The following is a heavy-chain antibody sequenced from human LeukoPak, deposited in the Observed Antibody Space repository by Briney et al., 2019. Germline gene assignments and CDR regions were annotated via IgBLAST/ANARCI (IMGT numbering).Heavy chain of an antibody. CDR1: GGSFSGYY. D-gene: IGHD3-22*01. CDR2: INHSGST. Sequence: PSETLSLTCAVYGGSFSGYYWSWIRQPPGKGLEWIGEINHSGSTNYNPSLKSRVTISVDTSKNQFSLKLSSATAADTAVYYCARGPYYYDSSGYNWALDYWGQGTLVTVSS. V-gene: IGHV4-34*01. J-gene: IGHJ4*02. CDR3: ARGPYYYDSSGYNWALDY.